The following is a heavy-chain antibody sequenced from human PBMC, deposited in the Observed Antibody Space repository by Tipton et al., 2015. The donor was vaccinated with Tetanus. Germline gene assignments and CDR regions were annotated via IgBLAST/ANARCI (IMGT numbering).Heavy chain of an antibody. CDR1: GFTFSSYS. CDR3: TKDNGPHYYYYGMDV. V-gene: IGHV3-9*01. CDR2: ISWNSGSI. Sequence: SLRLSCAASGFTFSSYSMNWVRQAPGKGLEWVSGISWNSGSIGYADSVKGRFTISRDNAKNSLYLQMNSLRAEDTALYYCTKDNGPHYYYYGMDVWGQGTTVTVSS. J-gene: IGHJ6*02.